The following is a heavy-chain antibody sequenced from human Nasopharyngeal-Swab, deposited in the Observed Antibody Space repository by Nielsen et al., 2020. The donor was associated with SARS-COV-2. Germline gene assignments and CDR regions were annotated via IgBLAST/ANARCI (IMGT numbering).Heavy chain of an antibody. V-gene: IGHV3-7*01. D-gene: IGHD3-10*01. Sequence: LSLTCAASGFTFTTYSMTWVRQAPGQGLKWVANVKQDGGEKFYLDSVKGRFTISRDNAKSSLYLQMTSLRAEDTAVYYCVRDESGAFDIWGQGTMVTVSS. CDR2: VKQDGGEK. CDR3: VRDESGAFDI. J-gene: IGHJ3*02. CDR1: GFTFTTYS.